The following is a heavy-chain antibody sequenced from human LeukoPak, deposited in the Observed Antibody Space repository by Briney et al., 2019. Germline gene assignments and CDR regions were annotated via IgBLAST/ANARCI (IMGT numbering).Heavy chain of an antibody. J-gene: IGHJ4*02. V-gene: IGHV4-39*01. Sequence: SETLSLTCTVSGGSISSSTSCWSWVRQPPGKGLEWIGSIYYSGSTYYNPSLKSRVTISVDTSKNQFSLKLSSVTAADTAVYYCARGVPYGDYRTWSQGTLVTVSS. D-gene: IGHD4-17*01. CDR2: IYYSGST. CDR3: ARGVPYGDYRT. CDR1: GGSISSSTSC.